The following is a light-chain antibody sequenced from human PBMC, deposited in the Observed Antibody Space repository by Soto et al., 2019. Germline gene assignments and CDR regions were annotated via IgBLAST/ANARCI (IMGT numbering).Light chain of an antibody. Sequence: EIVLTQSPGTLSLSPGERATLSCRASQSVSSNYLGWYQQKPGQAPRLLIYDASNRATGIPARFSGSGSGTDFTLTISSLEPEDFAVYYCQQRSNWPLTFGQGTRLEI. CDR3: QQRSNWPLT. CDR1: QSVSSNY. V-gene: IGKV3D-20*02. CDR2: DAS. J-gene: IGKJ5*01.